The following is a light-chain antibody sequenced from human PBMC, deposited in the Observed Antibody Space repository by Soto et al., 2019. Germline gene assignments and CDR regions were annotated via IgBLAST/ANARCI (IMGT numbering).Light chain of an antibody. V-gene: IGKV4-1*01. CDR2: WAS. CDR1: PSVLYSSNNKNY. J-gene: IGKJ2*01. CDR3: QQYDSTPPT. Sequence: DIVMTQSPDSLAVSLGERATINCKSSPSVLYSSNNKNYLAWYQQRPGQPPKLLIYWASTPESGVPDRFSGSGSVTDFTLAITSLQSEDVACYYCQQYDSTPPTFGQGTELEIK.